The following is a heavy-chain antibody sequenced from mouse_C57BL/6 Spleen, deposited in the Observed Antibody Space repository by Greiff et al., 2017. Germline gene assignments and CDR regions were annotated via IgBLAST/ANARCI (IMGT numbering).Heavy chain of an antibody. D-gene: IGHD1-1*01. V-gene: IGHV5-17*01. CDR2: ISSGSSTI. CDR3: ARLLRSYAMDY. CDR1: GFTFSDYG. Sequence: EVMLVESGGGLVKPGGSLKLSCAASGFTFSDYGMHWVRQAPEKGLEWVAYISSGSSTIYYADTVKGRFTISRDNAKNTLFLQMTSLRSEDTAMYYCARLLRSYAMDYWGKGTSVTVSS. J-gene: IGHJ4*01.